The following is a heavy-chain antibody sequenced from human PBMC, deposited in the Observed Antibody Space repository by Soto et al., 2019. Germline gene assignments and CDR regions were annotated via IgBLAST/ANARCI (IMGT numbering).Heavy chain of an antibody. CDR1: GYTFTSYG. CDR2: ISAYNGNT. D-gene: IGHD6-13*01. V-gene: IGHV1-18*01. CDR3: AGSPSRTSRGSSLDF. J-gene: IGHJ4*02. Sequence: QVQLVQSGAEVKKPGASVKVSCKASGYTFTSYGISWVRQAPGQGLEWMGWISAYNGNTNYAQKLQGRVTMTTDASTRTAYMELGCLRSDGTAVYYWAGSPSRTSRGSSLDFWGQGTLVTVSS.